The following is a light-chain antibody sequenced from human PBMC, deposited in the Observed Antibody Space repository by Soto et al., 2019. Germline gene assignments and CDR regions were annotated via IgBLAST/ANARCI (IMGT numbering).Light chain of an antibody. Sequence: QSALTQPPSASGSLGQSVTISCTGTSGDVGRYNFVSWYQQQPGKAPKIIINEVSKRPSGVPDRFSGSTSGDTASLTVSGLHAEDEADYYCISAAGQAVGYVFGVGTTLNVL. CDR1: SGDVGRYNF. CDR3: ISAAGQAVGYV. J-gene: IGLJ1*01. V-gene: IGLV2-8*01. CDR2: EVS.